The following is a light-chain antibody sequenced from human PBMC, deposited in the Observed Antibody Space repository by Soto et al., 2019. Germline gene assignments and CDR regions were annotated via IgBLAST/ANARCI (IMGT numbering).Light chain of an antibody. V-gene: IGKV3-20*01. Sequence: EIVLTQSPRTLFLPTGERATLSCRASQSVSNNYLAWYQQKPGQAPRLLIYGASNSATGIPDRFSGSGSGTDFTLTISRLEPEDCPVYYCQQYGSSGTFGQGTKVDIK. J-gene: IGKJ1*01. CDR2: GAS. CDR1: QSVSNNY. CDR3: QQYGSSGT.